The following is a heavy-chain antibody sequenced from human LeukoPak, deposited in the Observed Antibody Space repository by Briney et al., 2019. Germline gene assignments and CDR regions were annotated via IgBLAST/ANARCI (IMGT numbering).Heavy chain of an antibody. V-gene: IGHV3-30*02. Sequence: GGSLRLSCAASGFTFSSYWMSWVRQAPGKGLEWVAFIRYDGSDKYYADSVKGRFTISRDNSKNTLYLQMNSLRAEDTAVYYCAKGFKVDYYYYYMDVWGKGTTVTISS. CDR3: AKGFKVDYYYYYMDV. D-gene: IGHD2-15*01. J-gene: IGHJ6*03. CDR2: IRYDGSDK. CDR1: GFTFSSYW.